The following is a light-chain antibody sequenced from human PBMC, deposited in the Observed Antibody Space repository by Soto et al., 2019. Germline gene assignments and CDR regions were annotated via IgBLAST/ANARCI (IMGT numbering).Light chain of an antibody. V-gene: IGKV3D-20*01. CDR3: QQYNTFIT. CDR2: DTS. Sequence: EIVLTQSPASLSLSPGERATLSCRASQNIPSVYLAWYQLKPGLAPRLLIYDTSIRATGLPDRFTGSGSGTYFILSITRLESEDFAVYYCQQYNTFITFGGGTKVEIK. J-gene: IGKJ4*01. CDR1: QNIPSVY.